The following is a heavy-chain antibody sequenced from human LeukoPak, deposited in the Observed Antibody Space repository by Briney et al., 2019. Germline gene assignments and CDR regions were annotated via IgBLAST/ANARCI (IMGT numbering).Heavy chain of an antibody. D-gene: IGHD6-13*01. CDR2: ISGSGGST. J-gene: IGHJ4*02. V-gene: IGHV3-23*01. CDR1: GFTFSSYA. Sequence: GGSLRLSCAASGFTFSSYAMSWVRQAPGKGLEWVSAISGSGGSTYYADSVKGRFTISRDNAKNSLYLQMNSLRAEDTAVYYCARDKYSSSYNFDYWGQGTLVTVSS. CDR3: ARDKYSSSYNFDY.